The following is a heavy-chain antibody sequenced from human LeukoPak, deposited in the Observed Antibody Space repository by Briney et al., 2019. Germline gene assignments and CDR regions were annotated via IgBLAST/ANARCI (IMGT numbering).Heavy chain of an antibody. CDR3: AREVVPAAMLDY. CDR1: GGSISSSSYY. CDR2: IYYSGST. Sequence: PSETLSLTCTVSGGSISSSSYYWGWIRQPPGKGLEWIGSIYYSGSTYYNPSLKSRVTISVDTSKNQFSLKLSSVTAADTAVYYCAREVVPAAMLDYWGQGTLVPVFS. V-gene: IGHV4-39*07. J-gene: IGHJ4*02. D-gene: IGHD2-2*01.